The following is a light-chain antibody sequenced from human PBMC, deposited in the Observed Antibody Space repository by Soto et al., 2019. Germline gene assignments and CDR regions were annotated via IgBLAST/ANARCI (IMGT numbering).Light chain of an antibody. V-gene: IGLV2-11*01. J-gene: IGLJ1*01. CDR2: DVS. Sequence: QSALTQPRSVSGSPGQSVTISCTGTSSDVGGYNYVSWYQQHPGKAPKLMIYDVSKRPSGVPDRFSGSKSGNTASLTISWLQAEDEADYYCCSYAGRYGFGTGTKLTVL. CDR3: CSYAGRYG. CDR1: SSDVGGYNY.